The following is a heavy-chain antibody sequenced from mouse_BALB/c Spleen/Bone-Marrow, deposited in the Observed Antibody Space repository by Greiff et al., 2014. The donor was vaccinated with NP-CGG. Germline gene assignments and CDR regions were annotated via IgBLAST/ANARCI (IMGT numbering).Heavy chain of an antibody. D-gene: IGHD2-14*01. V-gene: IGHV1-67*01. CDR1: GYTFTDYA. J-gene: IGHJ4*01. CDR2: ISTYNGNT. Sequence: VQLQESGPEVVRPGVSVKISCKGSGYTFTDYAMHWVKQSHAKSLEWIGVISTYNGNTNYNQKFKGRATMTVDKSSSTAYMELARLTAEDSAIYCSAREVRAPWYAMDYWGQGTSVTVSS. CDR3: AREVRAPWYAMDY.